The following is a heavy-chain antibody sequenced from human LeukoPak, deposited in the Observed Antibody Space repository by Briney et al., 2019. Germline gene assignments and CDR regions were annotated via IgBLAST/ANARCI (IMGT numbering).Heavy chain of an antibody. CDR2: ISGSGGST. D-gene: IGHD2-15*01. CDR1: GFTFSSYA. V-gene: IGHV3-23*01. Sequence: GGSLRLSCAASGFTFSSYAMSWVRQAPGKGLEWVSAISGSGGSTYYADSVKGRFTISRGNSKNTLYLQMNSLRAEDTAVYYCAKDQDVVVVAPFDYWGQGTLVTVSS. J-gene: IGHJ4*02. CDR3: AKDQDVVVVAPFDY.